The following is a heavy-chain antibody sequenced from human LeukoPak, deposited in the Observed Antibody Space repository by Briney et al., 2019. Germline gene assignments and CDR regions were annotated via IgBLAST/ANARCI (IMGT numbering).Heavy chain of an antibody. CDR3: VREHDWGDFDY. D-gene: IGHD3-9*01. J-gene: IGHJ4*02. V-gene: IGHV4-61*01. CDR1: GGSVTTGRYY. Sequence: KPSETLSLTCTVSGGSVTTGRYYWSWIRQSPGEGLEWIGYISYRGTTNYNPSLKSRITISVDTSKNQFSLKVISVTAADTAVYYCVREHDWGDFDYWGQGTLVTVSS. CDR2: ISYRGTT.